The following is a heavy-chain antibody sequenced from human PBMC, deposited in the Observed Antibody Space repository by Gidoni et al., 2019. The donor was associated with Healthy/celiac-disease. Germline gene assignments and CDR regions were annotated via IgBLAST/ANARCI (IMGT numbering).Heavy chain of an antibody. J-gene: IGHJ4*02. CDR2: ICYSGST. Sequence: QVQLQESGPGLVKPSQTLSLTCTVSGGSISSGGYYWSWIRQHPGKGMEWIGYICYSGSTYYNPSLKSRVTISVDTSKNQFSLKLSSVTAADTAVYYCAREIVSGSQYFDYWGQGTLVTVSS. CDR3: AREIVSGSQYFDY. CDR1: GGSISSGGYY. V-gene: IGHV4-31*03. D-gene: IGHD1-26*01.